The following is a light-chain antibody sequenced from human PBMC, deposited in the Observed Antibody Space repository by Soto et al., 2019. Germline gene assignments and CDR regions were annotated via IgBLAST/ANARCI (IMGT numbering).Light chain of an antibody. J-gene: IGLJ3*02. V-gene: IGLV4-60*02. CDR1: SGHSTYI. CDR2: LDRSGSY. CDR3: ETWYSNTHKV. Sequence: QSVLTQSSSASASLGSSVKLTCILSSGHSTYIIAWHQQQPGKAPRFLMTLDRSGSYNRGSGVPDRFSGSSSGADRYLTISTLQFADGGDYYCETWYSNTHKVFGGGTQLTVL.